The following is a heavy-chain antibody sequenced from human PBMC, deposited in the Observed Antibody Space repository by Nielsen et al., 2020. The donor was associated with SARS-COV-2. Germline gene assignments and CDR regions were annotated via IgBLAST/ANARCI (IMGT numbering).Heavy chain of an antibody. CDR3: AKDRGWELLGPMDV. Sequence: GGSLRLSCAASGFTFSSYSMNWVRQAPGKGLEWVSSISSSSSYIYYADSVKGRFTISRDNAKNSLYLQMNSLRAEDTALYYCAKDRGWELLGPMDVWGQGTTVTSP. J-gene: IGHJ6*02. CDR1: GFTFSSYS. CDR2: ISSSSSYI. D-gene: IGHD1-26*01. V-gene: IGHV3-21*04.